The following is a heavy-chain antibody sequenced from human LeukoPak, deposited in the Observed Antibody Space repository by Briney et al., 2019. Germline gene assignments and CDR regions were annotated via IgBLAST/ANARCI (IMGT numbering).Heavy chain of an antibody. D-gene: IGHD1-1*01. CDR3: VRSGYNWGFDY. Sequence: GASVKVSCKASGYTFSSYGISWVRQAPGQGLEWMGWISGYNGNTNYAQKLQGRVTMTTDTSTSTAYMELRSLRSDDTAVYYCVRSGYNWGFDYWGQGTLVTVSP. CDR1: GYTFSSYG. CDR2: ISGYNGNT. J-gene: IGHJ4*02. V-gene: IGHV1-18*01.